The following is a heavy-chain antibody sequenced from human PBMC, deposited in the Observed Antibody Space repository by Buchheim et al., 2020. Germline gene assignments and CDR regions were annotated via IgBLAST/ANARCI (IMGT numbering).Heavy chain of an antibody. V-gene: IGHV4-59*01. J-gene: IGHJ6*02. CDR1: GGSISSYY. D-gene: IGHD3-3*01. CDR2: IYYSGST. Sequence: QVQLQESGPGLVKPSETLSLTCTVSGGSISSYYWSWIRQPPGKGLEWIGYIYYSGSTNYNPSLKSRVTISVDTSKNQFSLKLSSVTAADTAVYYCARDPGFWSGYYRYGMDVWGQGTT. CDR3: ARDPGFWSGYYRYGMDV.